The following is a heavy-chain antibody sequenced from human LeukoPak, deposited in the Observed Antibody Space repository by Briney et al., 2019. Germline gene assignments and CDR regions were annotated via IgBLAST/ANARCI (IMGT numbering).Heavy chain of an antibody. D-gene: IGHD3-3*01. J-gene: IGHJ5*02. Sequence: ASVKVSCKASGYTFTGYYMHWVRQAPGQGLEWMGWINPNSGGTNYAQKFQGRVTMTRDTSISTAYMELSRLRSDDTAVHYCARDLIMEGLFPAWGQGTLVTVSS. CDR2: INPNSGGT. V-gene: IGHV1-2*02. CDR3: ARDLIMEGLFPA. CDR1: GYTFTGYY.